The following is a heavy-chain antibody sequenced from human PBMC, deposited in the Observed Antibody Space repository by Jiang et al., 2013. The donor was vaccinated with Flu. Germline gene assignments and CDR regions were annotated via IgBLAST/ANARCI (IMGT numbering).Heavy chain of an antibody. J-gene: IGHJ6*02. Sequence: VLLKPSETLSLTCTVSGGSISSSSYYWGWIRQPPGKGLEWIGSIYYSGSTYYNPSLKSRVTISVDTSKNQFSLKLSSVTAADTAVFYCARSIYYYGMDVWGQGTTVTVSS. CDR1: GGSISSSSYY. V-gene: IGHV4-39*07. D-gene: IGHD2-2*02. CDR2: IYYSGST. CDR3: ARSIYYYGMDV.